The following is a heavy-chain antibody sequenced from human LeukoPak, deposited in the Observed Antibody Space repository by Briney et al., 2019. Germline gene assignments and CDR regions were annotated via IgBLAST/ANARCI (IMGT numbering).Heavy chain of an antibody. J-gene: IGHJ4*02. Sequence: PGGSLRLSCAVSGFTFSSYWMHWVRQAPGKGLVWVSRIDRDGSRINYADSVKGRFTISRDNGKNTLFLQMNSLRAEDAAVYYCAEEGFDSWGQGTLVTVSS. CDR3: AEEGFDS. CDR2: IDRDGSRI. V-gene: IGHV3-74*01. CDR1: GFTFSSYW.